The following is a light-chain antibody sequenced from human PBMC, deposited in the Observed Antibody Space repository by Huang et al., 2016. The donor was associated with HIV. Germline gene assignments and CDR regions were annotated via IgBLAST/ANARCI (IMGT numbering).Light chain of an antibody. V-gene: IGKV3-15*01. CDR1: QNIGTH. CDR2: GAS. J-gene: IGKJ4*01. CDR3: QHYNNWPPLS. Sequence: VILTQSPATLSVSPGEGATLSCRASQNIGTHLAWYQQRPGQAPSTLMCGASTRATGVPARFNGRGSGTEFNLNISGLQSEDFATYYWQHYNNWPPLSFGGGTEVDI.